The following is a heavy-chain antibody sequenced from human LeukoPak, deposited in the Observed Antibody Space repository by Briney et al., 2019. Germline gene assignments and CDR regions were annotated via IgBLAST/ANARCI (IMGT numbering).Heavy chain of an antibody. Sequence: AGGSLRLSCAASGFNFSNFAMHWVRQAPGKGLEWVAVVSGNGRSKFSANSVKGRFTISRDNSKSTLFLQMNSLKLEDMGVYYCAREVASLTDAFDIWGQGTLVSVSA. V-gene: IGHV3-30*04. J-gene: IGHJ3*02. CDR2: VSGNGRSK. CDR3: AREVASLTDAFDI. D-gene: IGHD5-12*01. CDR1: GFNFSNFA.